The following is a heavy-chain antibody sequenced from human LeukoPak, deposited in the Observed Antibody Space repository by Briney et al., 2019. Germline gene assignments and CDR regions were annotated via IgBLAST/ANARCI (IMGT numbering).Heavy chain of an antibody. CDR1: GGSISSGGYY. Sequence: SQTLSLTCTVSGGSISSGGYYWSWIRQHPGKGLEWIGYIYYSGSTYYNPSLKSRVTISVDTSKNQFSLKLSSVTAADTAVYYCARDRRYDYAEAFDPWGQGTLVTVSS. V-gene: IGHV4-31*03. J-gene: IGHJ5*02. D-gene: IGHD3-16*01. CDR2: IYYSGST. CDR3: ARDRRYDYAEAFDP.